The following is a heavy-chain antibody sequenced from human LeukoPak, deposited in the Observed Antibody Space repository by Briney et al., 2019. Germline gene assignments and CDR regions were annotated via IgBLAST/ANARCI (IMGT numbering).Heavy chain of an antibody. CDR2: IYYSGST. D-gene: IGHD4-17*01. CDR1: GGSISSYY. Sequence: SETLSLTCTVSGGSISSYYWSWIRQPPGKGLEWIGYIYYSGSTNYNPSLKSRVTISVDTSKNQFSLKLSSVTAADTAVYYCAGINNYGDYGFVYWGQGTLVTVSS. J-gene: IGHJ4*02. CDR3: AGINNYGDYGFVY. V-gene: IGHV4-59*08.